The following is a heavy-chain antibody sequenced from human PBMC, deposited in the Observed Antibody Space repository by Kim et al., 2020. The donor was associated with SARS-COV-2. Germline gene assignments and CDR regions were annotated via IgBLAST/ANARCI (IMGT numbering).Heavy chain of an antibody. J-gene: IGHJ5*02. V-gene: IGHV4-38-2*02. D-gene: IGHD6-19*01. Sequence: SETLSLTCTVSGYSISSGYYWGWIRQPPGKGLEWIGSIYHSGSTYYNPSLKSRVTISVDTSKNQFSLKLSSVTAADTAVYYCARVWMGYSSGRRFDPWGQGTLVTVSS. CDR2: IYHSGST. CDR1: GYSISSGYY. CDR3: ARVWMGYSSGRRFDP.